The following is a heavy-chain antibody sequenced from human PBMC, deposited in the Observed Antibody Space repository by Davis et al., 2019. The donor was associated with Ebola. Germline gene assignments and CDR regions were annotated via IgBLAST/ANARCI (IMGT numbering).Heavy chain of an antibody. D-gene: IGHD6-13*01. Sequence: PSETLSLTCAVPGYSISSGYYWGWIRQPPGKGLEWIGSIYYSGSTYYNPSLKSRVTISVDTSKNQFSLKLSSVTAADTAVYYCARDTAAAGNYYYYYMDVWGKGTTVTVSS. J-gene: IGHJ6*03. CDR3: ARDTAAAGNYYYYYMDV. CDR2: IYYSGST. V-gene: IGHV4-38-2*02. CDR1: GYSISSGYY.